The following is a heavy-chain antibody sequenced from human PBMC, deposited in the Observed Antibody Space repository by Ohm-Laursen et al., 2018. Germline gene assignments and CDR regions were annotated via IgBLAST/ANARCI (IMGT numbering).Heavy chain of an antibody. CDR2: INTEDQT. CDR3: ARGIVRGVTGPDY. D-gene: IGHD1-14*01. CDR1: GFTFSSYA. J-gene: IGHJ4*02. Sequence: SLRLSCAASGFTFSSYAMSWVRRAPGKGLEWVSVINTEDQTFYLNSVKGRFSISRDNSKNTVYLQMNSLRVEDTAVYYCARGIVRGVTGPDYWGQGTLVTVSS. V-gene: IGHV3-66*01.